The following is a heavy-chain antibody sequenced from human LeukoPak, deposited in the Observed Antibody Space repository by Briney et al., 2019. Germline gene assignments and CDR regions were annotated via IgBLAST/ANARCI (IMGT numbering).Heavy chain of an antibody. Sequence: VRQAPGXGLEYVAAISSNGGSTYYANSVKGRFTISRDNSTNTLYLQMGSLRVEDMAVYYCARWPGAYDCWGQGVLVTVSS. J-gene: IGHJ4*02. V-gene: IGHV3-64*01. CDR3: ARWPGAYDC. D-gene: IGHD2-21*01. CDR2: ISSNGGST.